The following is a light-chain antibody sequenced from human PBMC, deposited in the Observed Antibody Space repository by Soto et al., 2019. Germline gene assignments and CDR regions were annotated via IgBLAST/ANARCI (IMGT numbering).Light chain of an antibody. CDR1: QSISTY. CDR3: QQSYSIPWT. J-gene: IGKJ1*01. CDR2: GAS. V-gene: IGKV1-39*01. Sequence: DTQMTQSPSSLSASVGDRVTITCRANQSISTYLNWYQQKPGQAPNLLIYGASTLQSGLPSRFSGRGSGTDFTLIINSLRPEDFAIYCCQQSYSIPWTFGQGTKVEIK.